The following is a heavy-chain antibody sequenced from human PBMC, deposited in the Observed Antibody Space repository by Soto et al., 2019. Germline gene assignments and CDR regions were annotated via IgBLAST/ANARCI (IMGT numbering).Heavy chain of an antibody. D-gene: IGHD3-10*01. CDR2: IYSGGST. CDR1: GCSISSYY. V-gene: IGHV3-66*01. Sequence: PSETLSLTCTVSGCSISSYYMSWVRQAPGKGLEWVSVIYSGGSTYYADSVKGRFTISRDNSKNTLYLQMNSLRAEDTAVYYCARDMVRGLYPEYFQHWGQGTLVTVSS. J-gene: IGHJ1*01. CDR3: ARDMVRGLYPEYFQH.